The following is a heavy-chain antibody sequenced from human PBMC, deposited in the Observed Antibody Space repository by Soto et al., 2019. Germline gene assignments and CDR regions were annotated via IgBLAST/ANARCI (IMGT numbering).Heavy chain of an antibody. Sequence: QVQLVQSGAEVKKPGSSVKVSCKAPGGNFSSNGIRWVRQAPGQGLELMGGIIPTFGTTNYAHKFRRRVTITADESTGTAYMELSSLRSDDTAVYYCAGSSASTWYNWLDHWGQGTLVTVSS. J-gene: IGHJ5*02. V-gene: IGHV1-69*01. D-gene: IGHD6-6*01. CDR2: IIPTFGTT. CDR1: GGNFSSNG. CDR3: AGSSASTWYNWLDH.